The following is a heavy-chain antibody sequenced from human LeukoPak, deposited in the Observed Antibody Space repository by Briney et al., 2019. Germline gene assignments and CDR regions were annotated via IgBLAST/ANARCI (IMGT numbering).Heavy chain of an antibody. CDR2: INSDGSST. V-gene: IGHV3-74*01. J-gene: IGHJ4*02. CDR3: ASPRKRRVIAALGY. D-gene: IGHD3-16*02. CDR1: GFTFSSYW. Sequence: QPGGSLRLSCAASGFTFSSYWMHWVRQAPGKGLVWVSRINSDGSSTSYADSVKGRFTISRDNAKNSLYLQMNSLRAEDTALYYCASPRKRRVIAALGYWGQGTLVTVSS.